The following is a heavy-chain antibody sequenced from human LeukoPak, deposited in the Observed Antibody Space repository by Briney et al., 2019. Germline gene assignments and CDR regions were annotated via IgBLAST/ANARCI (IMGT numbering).Heavy chain of an antibody. Sequence: GASVKVSCKASGGTFSSYAISWVRQAPGQGLEWMGGIIPIFGTANYAQKFQGRVTITADESTSTACMELSSLRSEDTAVYYCAREKGYCSSTSCSPDYWGQGTLVTVSS. D-gene: IGHD2-2*01. CDR1: GGTFSSYA. J-gene: IGHJ4*02. V-gene: IGHV1-69*13. CDR3: AREKGYCSSTSCSPDY. CDR2: IIPIFGTA.